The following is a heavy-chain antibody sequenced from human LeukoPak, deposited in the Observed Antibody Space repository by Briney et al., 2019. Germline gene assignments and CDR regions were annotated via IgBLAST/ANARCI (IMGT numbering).Heavy chain of an antibody. CDR2: ISGSGGST. J-gene: IGHJ4*02. D-gene: IGHD5-24*01. V-gene: IGHV3-23*01. CDR1: GFTFSSYA. CDR3: AKSTVFERWPQDY. Sequence: GASLRLSCAASGFTFSSYAMSWVRQAPGKGLEWVSAISGSGGSTYYADSVKGRFTISRDNSKDTLYLQMNSLRAEDTAVYYCAKSTVFERWPQDYWGQGTLVTVSS.